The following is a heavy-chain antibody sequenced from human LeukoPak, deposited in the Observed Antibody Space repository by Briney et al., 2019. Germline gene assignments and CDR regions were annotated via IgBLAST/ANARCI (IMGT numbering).Heavy chain of an antibody. CDR2: IYASGST. Sequence: SQTLSLTCTVSGGSISSSSYYWSWIRQPAGKGLEWIGRIYASGSTKYNPSLKSRVTISVDTSKNQFSLKLSSVTAADTAVYYCAREARVWSSFDIWGQGTMVTASS. V-gene: IGHV4-61*02. D-gene: IGHD3-3*01. CDR1: GGSISSSSYY. CDR3: AREARVWSSFDI. J-gene: IGHJ3*02.